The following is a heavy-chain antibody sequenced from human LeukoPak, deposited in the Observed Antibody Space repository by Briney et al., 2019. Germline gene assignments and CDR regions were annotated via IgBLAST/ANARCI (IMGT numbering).Heavy chain of an antibody. D-gene: IGHD1-26*01. CDR3: ARVRGSYLRYYFDY. J-gene: IGHJ4*02. CDR2: ISAYNGNT. Sequence: ASVKVSFKASGYTFTIYGISWVRQAPGQGLEWTGWISAYNGNTNYAQKLQGRVTMTTDTSTSTAYMELRSLRSDDTAVYYCARVRGSYLRYYFDYWGQGTLVTVSP. CDR1: GYTFTIYG. V-gene: IGHV1-18*01.